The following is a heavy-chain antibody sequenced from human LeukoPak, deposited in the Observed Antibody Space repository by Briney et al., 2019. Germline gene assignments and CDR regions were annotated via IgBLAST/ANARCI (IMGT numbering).Heavy chain of an antibody. CDR3: ARVSWELLNPIYYFDY. V-gene: IGHV1-69*13. CDR2: IIPIFGTA. Sequence: SVKVFCKASGGTFSSYAISWVRQAPGQGLEWMGGIIPIFGTANYAQKFQGRVTITADESTSTAYMELSSLRSEDTAVYYCARVSWELLNPIYYFDYWGQGTLVTVSS. J-gene: IGHJ4*02. CDR1: GGTFSSYA. D-gene: IGHD1-26*01.